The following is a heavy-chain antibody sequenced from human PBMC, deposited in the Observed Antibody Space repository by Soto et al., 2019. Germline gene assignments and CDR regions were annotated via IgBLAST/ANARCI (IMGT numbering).Heavy chain of an antibody. V-gene: IGHV1-18*01. J-gene: IGHJ4*02. CDR1: GYTFSSYH. CDR3: ARDLPPVDY. CDR2: ISAYNGNT. Sequence: QIQLVQSGAEVKKPGASVKVSCKASGYTFSSYHITWVRQAPGQGLEWMGWISAYNGNTNYAQNLQGRVTMTTAPSTSTAYMELRSRRSDDTAVYYCARDLPPVDYWCQGTLVTVSS.